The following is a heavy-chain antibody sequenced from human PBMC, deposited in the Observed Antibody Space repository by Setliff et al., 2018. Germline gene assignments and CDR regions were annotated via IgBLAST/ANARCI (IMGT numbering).Heavy chain of an antibody. J-gene: IGHJ4*02. Sequence: ASVKVSCKASGYTFTNYYINWVRQAPGQGLEWMGIISPRAGTTSYAQKLQGRVTMTRDTSTNTVYMELSSLRSEDTAVYYCARGGSPDCSTAGCRYGDYVYWGQGTQVTVS. D-gene: IGHD2-2*01. CDR1: GYTFTNYY. CDR3: ARGGSPDCSTAGCRYGDYVY. CDR2: ISPRAGTT. V-gene: IGHV1-46*03.